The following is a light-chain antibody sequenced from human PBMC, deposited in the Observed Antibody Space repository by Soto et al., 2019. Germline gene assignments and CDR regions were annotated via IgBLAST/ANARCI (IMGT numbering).Light chain of an antibody. CDR2: HAS. V-gene: IGKV3-20*01. CDR1: QIVSSGY. CDR3: QQYANSRT. Sequence: EIVLTQSPGTLSLFPGERATISCRASQIVSSGYLGWYQQKPGQAPRLLIQHASSRAAGVPDRFSGSGSGTDFILTISRLEPEDFAVYYCQQYANSRTFGQGTKVEI. J-gene: IGKJ1*01.